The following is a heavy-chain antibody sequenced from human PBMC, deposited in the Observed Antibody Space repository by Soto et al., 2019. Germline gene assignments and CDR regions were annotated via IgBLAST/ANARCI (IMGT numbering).Heavy chain of an antibody. CDR3: ARDRGFGMDA. V-gene: IGHV4-31*03. CDR2: IYESGTI. Sequence: QVPLQESGPGLVKPSQTLSLTCTVSGGSINGGRYYWNWIRQHPGKGLEWIGYIYESGTIDYNPSLKSRVIISEDTSKNPFSLSLISVTAADTAVYYCARDRGFGMDAWGQGTMVIVSS. J-gene: IGHJ6*02. CDR1: GGSINGGRYY.